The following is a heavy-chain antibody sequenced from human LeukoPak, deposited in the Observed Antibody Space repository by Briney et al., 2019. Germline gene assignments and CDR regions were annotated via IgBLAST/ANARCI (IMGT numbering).Heavy chain of an antibody. V-gene: IGHV4-34*01. CDR2: INHSGST. J-gene: IGHJ4*02. Sequence: SETLSLTCVVYGGSFSGYYWSWIRQPPGKGLEWIGEINHSGSTNYNPSLKSRVTISVDTSKNQFSLKLSSVTAADTAVYYCARAPARRGYCSSTSCQGGFDYWGQGTLVTVSS. CDR3: ARAPARRGYCSSTSCQGGFDY. CDR1: GGSFSGYY. D-gene: IGHD2-2*01.